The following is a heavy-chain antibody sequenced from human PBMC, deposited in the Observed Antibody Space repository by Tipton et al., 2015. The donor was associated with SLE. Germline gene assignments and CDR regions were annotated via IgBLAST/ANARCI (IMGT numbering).Heavy chain of an antibody. V-gene: IGHV3-9*01. Sequence: SLRLSCAASGFPFDDYAMNWVRQAPGKGLEWVSGISWDGGDIDYADSVRGRLTISRDNAKNSLYLQMNSLRDEDTAFYYCAKEVTPLGIVVVTSSSFDYWGQGTLVTVSS. J-gene: IGHJ4*02. CDR3: AKEVTPLGIVVVTSSSFDY. CDR2: ISWDGGDI. D-gene: IGHD3-22*01. CDR1: GFPFDDYA.